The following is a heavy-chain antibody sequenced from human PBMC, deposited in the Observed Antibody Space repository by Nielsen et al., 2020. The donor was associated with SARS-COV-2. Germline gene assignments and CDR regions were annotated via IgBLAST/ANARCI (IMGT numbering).Heavy chain of an antibody. V-gene: IGHV3-21*01. D-gene: IGHD6-19*01. CDR2: ISRDSGET. J-gene: IGHJ4*02. CDR3: VRRVVGGTGFEY. Sequence: GESLKISCAGSGFTFSSYAMSWVRQAPGKGLEWVSSISRDSGETYYAGSVKGRFTTSRDNAKDSLYLQMNSLRAEDTAVYYCVRRVVGGTGFEYWGQGTLVTVSS. CDR1: GFTFSSYA.